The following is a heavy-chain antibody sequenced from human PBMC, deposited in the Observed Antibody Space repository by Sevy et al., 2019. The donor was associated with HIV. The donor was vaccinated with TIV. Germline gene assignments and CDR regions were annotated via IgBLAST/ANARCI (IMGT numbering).Heavy chain of an antibody. CDR3: AKGSRATDSAFDI. Sequence: GGSLRLSCPASGFTLSNYGMHWVRQAPGKGLEWVAVISYDGSKKYYADSVKGRFTISRDNSKNTVHLQMNSLRTEDTAVYYCAKGSRATDSAFDIWGQGTMVTVSS. CDR1: GFTLSNYG. D-gene: IGHD3-22*01. V-gene: IGHV3-30*18. J-gene: IGHJ3*02. CDR2: ISYDGSKK.